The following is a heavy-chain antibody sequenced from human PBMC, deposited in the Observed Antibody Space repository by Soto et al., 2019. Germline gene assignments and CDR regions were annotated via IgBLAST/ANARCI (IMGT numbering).Heavy chain of an antibody. D-gene: IGHD5-12*01. CDR1: GGSISSYY. J-gene: IGHJ6*03. CDR3: ARLRYSGYDFGYYYYMDV. V-gene: IGHV4-59*08. CDR2: IYYSGST. Sequence: QVHLQESGPGLVKPSETLSLTCTVSGGSISSYYWSWIRQPPGKGLEWIGYIYYSGSTNYNPSLKSRVTISVDTSKNQFSLKLSSVTAADTAVYYCARLRYSGYDFGYYYYMDVWGKGTTVTVSS.